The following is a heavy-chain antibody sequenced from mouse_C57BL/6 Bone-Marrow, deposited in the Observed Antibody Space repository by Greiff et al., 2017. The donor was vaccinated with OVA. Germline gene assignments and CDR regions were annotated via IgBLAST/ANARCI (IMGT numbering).Heavy chain of an antibody. J-gene: IGHJ4*01. CDR2: ISYDGSN. D-gene: IGHD1-1*01. CDR1: GYSITSGYY. V-gene: IGHV3-6*01. CDR3: ARENYGSAYAMDY. Sequence: EVQRVESGPGLVKPSQSLSLTCSVTGYSITSGYYWNWIRQFPGNKLEWMGYISYDGSNNYNPSLKNRISITRDTSKNQFFLKLNSVTTEDTATYYCARENYGSAYAMDYWGQGTSVTVSS.